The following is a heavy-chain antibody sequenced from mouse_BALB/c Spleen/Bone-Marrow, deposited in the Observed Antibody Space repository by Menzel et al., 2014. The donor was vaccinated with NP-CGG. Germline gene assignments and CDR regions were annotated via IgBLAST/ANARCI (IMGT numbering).Heavy chain of an antibody. D-gene: IGHD2-1*01. J-gene: IGHJ4*01. CDR1: GFTFSDYY. V-gene: IGHV5-12*02. CDR2: ISNGGGST. Sequence: DVMLVESGGGLVQPGGSLKLSCATSGFTFSDYYMYWVRQTPEKRLEWVAYISNGGGSTYYPDTVKGRFTISRDNAKNTLYLQMSRLKSVDTAMYYCARHLYGNYGAMDYWGQGTSVTVSS. CDR3: ARHLYGNYGAMDY.